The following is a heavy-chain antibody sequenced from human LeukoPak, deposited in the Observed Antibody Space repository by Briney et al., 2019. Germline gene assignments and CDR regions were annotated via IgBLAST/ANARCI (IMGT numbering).Heavy chain of an antibody. V-gene: IGHV3-48*03. CDR1: GFTFSSYE. CDR2: ISNSGSSI. Sequence: GGSLRLSCAGSGFTFSSYEMNWVRQAPGKGLEWVSYISNSGSSIYYADSVKGRFTISRDNSMNTVYLQMNSLRAEDTAVYYCAKDLWGYFDYWGQGTLVTVSS. J-gene: IGHJ4*02. D-gene: IGHD3-16*01. CDR3: AKDLWGYFDY.